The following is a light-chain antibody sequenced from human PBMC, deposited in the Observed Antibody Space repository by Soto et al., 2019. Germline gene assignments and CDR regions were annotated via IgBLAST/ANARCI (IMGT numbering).Light chain of an antibody. CDR3: QQYDSYSPLT. CDR2: DAS. V-gene: IGKV1-5*01. Sequence: DLPLTPSPSTLSASVGARVTITCRASQSISRWLAWYQQKPGTAPNLLIYDASNLESGVPSRFSGSGSGTEFTLTIRSLQPDDFATYYCQQYDSYSPLTFGGGTKVDIK. J-gene: IGKJ4*01. CDR1: QSISRW.